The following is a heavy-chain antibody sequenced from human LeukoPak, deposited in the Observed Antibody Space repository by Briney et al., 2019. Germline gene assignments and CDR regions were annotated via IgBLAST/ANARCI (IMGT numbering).Heavy chain of an antibody. Sequence: GGSLRLSCAASGFSFRSHGMHWVRQAPGKGLEWVAVIWYDGSNQYYADSVKGRFSISRDNSKNTLYLQLNSLRAEDTAVYYCAKAGAGPVPVYTVWGQGTLVTVSS. J-gene: IGHJ4*02. CDR3: AKAGAGPVPVYTV. CDR1: GFSFRSHG. D-gene: IGHD1-26*01. CDR2: IWYDGSNQ. V-gene: IGHV3-33*06.